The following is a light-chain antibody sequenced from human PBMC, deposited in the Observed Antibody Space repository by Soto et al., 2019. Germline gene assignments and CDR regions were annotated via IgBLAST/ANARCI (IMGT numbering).Light chain of an antibody. J-gene: IGKJ1*01. CDR2: GAT. V-gene: IGKV3-15*01. CDR3: QHYNNRPT. Sequence: EILMTQSPVTPSVSPGERSTLSCRASQSVSTNFAWYQQKPRQAPRVLIYGATTTATNIPSRFSGSGSRNVFIITISSMQSEDFALYYYQHYNNRPTFGQGTQVDIK. CDR1: QSVSTN.